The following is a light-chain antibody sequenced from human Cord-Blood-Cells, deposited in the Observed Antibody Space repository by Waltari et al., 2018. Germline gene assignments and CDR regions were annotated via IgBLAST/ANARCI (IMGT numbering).Light chain of an antibody. J-gene: IGLJ3*02. CDR2: QDS. Sequence: SYELTQPPSVSVSPRQTASITCPGDNLGDKYACWYQQKPGQSPVLVIYQDSKRPSGIPERFSGSNSGNTATLTISGTQAMDEADYYCQAWDSSTWVFGGGTKLTVL. CDR1: NLGDKY. V-gene: IGLV3-1*01. CDR3: QAWDSSTWV.